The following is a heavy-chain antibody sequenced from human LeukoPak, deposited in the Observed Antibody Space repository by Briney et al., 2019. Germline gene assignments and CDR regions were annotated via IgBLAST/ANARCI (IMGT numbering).Heavy chain of an antibody. V-gene: IGHV1-46*01. D-gene: IGHD1-26*01. Sequence: ASVKVSCKASGYTFTNYYMHWVRQAPGQGLEWMGMINPSGGSTSYAQKFQGRVTMTRDMSTSTDYMELISLRSEDTAVYYCARDNSVGDTAWWFDPWGQGALVTVSS. CDR2: INPSGGST. CDR1: GYTFTNYY. CDR3: ARDNSVGDTAWWFDP. J-gene: IGHJ5*02.